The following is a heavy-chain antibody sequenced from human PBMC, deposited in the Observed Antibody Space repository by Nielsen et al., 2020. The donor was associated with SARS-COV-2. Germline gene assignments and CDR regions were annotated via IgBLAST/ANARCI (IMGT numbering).Heavy chain of an antibody. CDR2: ISYEGRNR. D-gene: IGHD3-16*01. V-gene: IGHV3-33*05. CDR1: GFDFSHHG. Sequence: GESLRLSCAASGFDFSHHGIHWVRQAPGKGLEWVAHISYEGRNRGYADSVKGRFTISRDNSKNTGFLQMNSLRPEDTAFYFCARNPNYGNEFIIDSWGQGTLVTVPS. CDR3: ARNPNYGNEFIIDS. J-gene: IGHJ5*01.